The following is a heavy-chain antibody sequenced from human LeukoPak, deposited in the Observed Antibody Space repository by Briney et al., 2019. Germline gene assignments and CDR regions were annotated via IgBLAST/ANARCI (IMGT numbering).Heavy chain of an antibody. D-gene: IGHD2-21*02. CDR1: GFTVSSNS. Sequence: GGSLRLSCTVSGFTVSSNSMSWVRQAPGKGLEWVSFIYSDNTHYSDSVKGRFTISRDNSKNTLYLQMNSLRAEDTAVYYCARVTAISAFDIWGQGTMVTVSS. J-gene: IGHJ3*02. CDR3: ARVTAISAFDI. V-gene: IGHV3-53*01. CDR2: IYSDNT.